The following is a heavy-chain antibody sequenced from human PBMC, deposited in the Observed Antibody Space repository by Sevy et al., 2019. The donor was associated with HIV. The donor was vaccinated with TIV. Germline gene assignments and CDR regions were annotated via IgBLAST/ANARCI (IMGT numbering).Heavy chain of an antibody. CDR3: ARDSARVIVPTAGFDS. D-gene: IGHD2-15*01. V-gene: IGHV3-33*05. CDR2: LLYNVRTE. Sequence: GGSLRLSCSASGFSVRSFSMHWVRQAPGKGLEWVAALLYNVRTEVYADSVKGRFTISRDNSKNTLNLEMNSLRVEDTALYFCARDSARVIVPTAGFDSWGQGVLVTVSS. J-gene: IGHJ5*01. CDR1: GFSVRSFS.